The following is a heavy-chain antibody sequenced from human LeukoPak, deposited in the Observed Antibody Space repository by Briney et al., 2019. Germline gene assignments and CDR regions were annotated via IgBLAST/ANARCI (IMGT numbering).Heavy chain of an antibody. Sequence: PGGSLRLSCAASGFTVSSNYMSWVRQAPGKGLEWVSVIYSGGSTYYADSVKGRFSISRDSSENTLSLQMNSVRAEDTAVYYCAKCSSSSYYYYYMDVWGKGTTVTVSS. CDR1: GFTVSSNY. CDR2: IYSGGST. J-gene: IGHJ6*03. D-gene: IGHD6-6*01. V-gene: IGHV3-53*01. CDR3: AKCSSSSYYYYYMDV.